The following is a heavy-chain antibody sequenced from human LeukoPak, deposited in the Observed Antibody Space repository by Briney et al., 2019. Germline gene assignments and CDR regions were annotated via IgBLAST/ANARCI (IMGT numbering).Heavy chain of an antibody. CDR2: IYTSGST. V-gene: IGHV4-4*07. CDR1: GGSISSYY. Sequence: SETLSLTCTVSGGSISSYYWSWIRQPAGKGLEWIGRIYTSGSTNYNPSLKSRVTISVDTSKNQFSLKLSSVTAADTAVYYCARTYGSIAVAGVAGLGSYFDYWGQGTLVTVSS. J-gene: IGHJ4*02. D-gene: IGHD6-19*01. CDR3: ARTYGSIAVAGVAGLGSYFDY.